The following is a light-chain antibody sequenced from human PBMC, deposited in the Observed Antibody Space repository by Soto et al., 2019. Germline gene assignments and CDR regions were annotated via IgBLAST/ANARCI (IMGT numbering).Light chain of an antibody. CDR1: QGVSGTY. CDR3: EQYVTSPPGVS. V-gene: IGKV3-20*01. CDR2: GAS. Sequence: EIVLTQSPGTLSLSPGERATLSCRASQGVSGTYLAWYQQRPGKAPRLLIYGASSRATGIPDRFPGSGSGTVFTLTISRLEPEDIAVDYCEQYVTSPPGVSVGGGTRVDIK. J-gene: IGKJ4*01.